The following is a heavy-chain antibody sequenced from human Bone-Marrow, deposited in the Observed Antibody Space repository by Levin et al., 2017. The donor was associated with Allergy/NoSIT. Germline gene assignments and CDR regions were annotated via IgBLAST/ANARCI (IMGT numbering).Heavy chain of an antibody. CDR1: DFTFRTYS. J-gene: IGHJ4*02. V-gene: IGHV3-23*01. D-gene: IGHD1-26*01. Sequence: GESLKISCVDSDFTFRTYSMGWARQAPGKGLEWVSDISTSGEDTHYADSVKGRFTIYRDNSKKTLYLQMNSLRVEDTAVYYCARDPNGSDAYWGQGTLVTVSS. CDR2: ISTSGEDT. CDR3: ARDPNGSDAY.